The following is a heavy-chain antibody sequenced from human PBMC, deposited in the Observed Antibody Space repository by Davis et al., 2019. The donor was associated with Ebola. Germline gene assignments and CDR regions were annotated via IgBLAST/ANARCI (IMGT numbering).Heavy chain of an antibody. D-gene: IGHD2-2*02. CDR2: ISSSGSTI. J-gene: IGHJ5*02. CDR3: AKDTPPRYCSSTSCYIPHPYP. CDR1: GFTFSDYY. V-gene: IGHV3-11*01. Sequence: PGGSLRLSCAASGFTFSDYYMSWIRQAPGKGLEWVSYISSSGSTIYYADSVKGRFTISRDNAKNSLYLQMNSLRAEDTAVYYCAKDTPPRYCSSTSCYIPHPYPWGQGTLVTVSS.